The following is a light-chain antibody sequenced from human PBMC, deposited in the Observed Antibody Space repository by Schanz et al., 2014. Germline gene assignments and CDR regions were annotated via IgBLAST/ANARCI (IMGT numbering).Light chain of an antibody. CDR3: QSYDSSLSGWV. CDR2: ANH. CDR1: SSNIGAPYD. J-gene: IGLJ3*02. Sequence: QSVLTQPPSVSGAPGQRVTISCTGSSSNIGAPYDVHWYQQLPGTAPKLLIFANHNRASGVPDRFSGSKSGASASLAITGLQADDEAVYYCQSYDSSLSGWVFGGGTKLTVL. V-gene: IGLV1-40*01.